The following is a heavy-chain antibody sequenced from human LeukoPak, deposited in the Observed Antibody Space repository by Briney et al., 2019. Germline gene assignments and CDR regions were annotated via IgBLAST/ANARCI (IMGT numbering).Heavy chain of an antibody. V-gene: IGHV4-59*01. CDR1: GGSISSYY. D-gene: IGHD5-24*01. CDR3: ARDRGDGYMAFDP. Sequence: KASETLSLTCTVSGGSISSYYWSWIRQPPGKGLEWIGYIYYSGSTNYNPSLKSRVTISVDTSKNQFSLKLSSVTAADTAVYYCARDRGDGYMAFDPWGQGTLVTVSS. CDR2: IYYSGST. J-gene: IGHJ5*02.